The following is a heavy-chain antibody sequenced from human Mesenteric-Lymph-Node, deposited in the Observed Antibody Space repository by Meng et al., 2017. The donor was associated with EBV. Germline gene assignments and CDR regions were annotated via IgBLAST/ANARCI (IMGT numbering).Heavy chain of an antibody. V-gene: IGHV1-69*01. Sequence: QVQLVQSGAEVKKPGSSVKVSCKASGDNFVSYGISWVRQAPGLGPEWLGWIIPISGTTNYAKKFQGRVTITADEYTTTAYMELSSLRSEDTAVYYCAKGPITPYYFVYWGQGSMVTVSS. CDR1: GDNFVSYG. CDR3: AKGPITPYYFVY. CDR2: IIPISGTT. J-gene: IGHJ4*02. D-gene: IGHD2-15*01.